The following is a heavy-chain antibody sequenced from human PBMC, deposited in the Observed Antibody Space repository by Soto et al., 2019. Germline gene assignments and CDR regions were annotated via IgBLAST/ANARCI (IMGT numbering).Heavy chain of an antibody. V-gene: IGHV1-69*01. CDR2: IIPLFGTA. D-gene: IGHD2-15*01. CDR1: GGTFSRYG. Sequence: QVQLVQSGAEVKKPGSSVKVYCKASGGTFSRYGINWVRQAPGNGLEWMGGIIPLFGTANYAQKFQGGVTITADESTSTAHMELRSRGSEDTAIYYCAREYGHECSGGNCYFYFWGQGTPVTVSS. J-gene: IGHJ4*02. CDR3: AREYGHECSGGNCYFYF.